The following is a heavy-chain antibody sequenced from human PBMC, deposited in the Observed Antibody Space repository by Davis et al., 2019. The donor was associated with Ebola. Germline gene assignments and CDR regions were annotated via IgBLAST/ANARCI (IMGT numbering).Heavy chain of an antibody. CDR2: INPSGGST. D-gene: IGHD5-18*01. J-gene: IGHJ6*02. CDR3: AAVTDTAMVTPYYYGTDV. CDR1: GGTFSSYA. Sequence: ASVKVSCKASGGTFSSYAISWVRQAPGQGLEWMGIINPSGGSTSYAQKFQGRVTMTTDTSTSTAYMELRSLRSEDTAVYYCAAVTDTAMVTPYYYGTDVWGQGTTVTVSS. V-gene: IGHV1-46*01.